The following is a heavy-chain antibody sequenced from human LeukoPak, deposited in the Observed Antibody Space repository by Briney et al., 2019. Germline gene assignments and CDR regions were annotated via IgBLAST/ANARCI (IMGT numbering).Heavy chain of an antibody. V-gene: IGHV4-34*01. J-gene: IGHJ3*02. CDR2: INHSGST. CDR1: GGSFSGYY. Sequence: SETLSLTCAVYGGSFSGYYWSWIRQPPGKGLEWIGEINHSGSTNYNPSLKSRVTISVDTSKNQFSLKLSSVTAADTAEYYCARENSSIDAFDIWGQGTMVTVSS. CDR3: ARENSSIDAFDI. D-gene: IGHD2/OR15-2a*01.